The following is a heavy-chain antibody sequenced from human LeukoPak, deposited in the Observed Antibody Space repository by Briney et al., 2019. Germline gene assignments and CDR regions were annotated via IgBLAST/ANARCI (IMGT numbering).Heavy chain of an antibody. CDR1: GLTFSSYG. J-gene: IGHJ4*02. Sequence: PGRSLRLSCAASGLTFSSYGMHWVRQAPGKGLEWVAVISYDGSNKYYADSVKGRFTISRDNSKNTLYLQMNSLRAEDTAVYYCAKEGGEYCSSTSCYLYFDYWGQGTLVTVSS. CDR3: AKEGGEYCSSTSCYLYFDY. V-gene: IGHV3-30*18. D-gene: IGHD2-2*01. CDR2: ISYDGSNK.